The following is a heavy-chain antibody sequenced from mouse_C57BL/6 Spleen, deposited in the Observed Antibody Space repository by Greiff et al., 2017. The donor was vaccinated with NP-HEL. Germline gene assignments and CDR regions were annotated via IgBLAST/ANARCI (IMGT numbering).Heavy chain of an antibody. J-gene: IGHJ3*01. CDR2: ISSGSSTI. CDR1: GFTFSDYG. D-gene: IGHD2-3*01. CDR3: AKPDGYYGFAY. Sequence: EVKLMESGGGLVKPGGSLKLSCAASGFTFSDYGMHWVRQAPEKGLEWVAYISSGSSTIYYADTVKGRFTISRDNAKNTLFLQRTSLRSEDTAMYYCAKPDGYYGFAYWGQGTLVTVSA. V-gene: IGHV5-17*01.